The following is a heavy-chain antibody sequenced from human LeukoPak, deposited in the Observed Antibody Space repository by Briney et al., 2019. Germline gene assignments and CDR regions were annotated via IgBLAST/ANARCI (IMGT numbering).Heavy chain of an antibody. J-gene: IGHJ4*02. CDR2: IYYSGST. D-gene: IGHD3-3*01. CDR1: GGSISSSSYS. V-gene: IGHV4-39*01. Sequence: SETLSLTCTVSGGSISSSSYSWGWIRQPPGKGLEWIGSIYYSGSTYYNPSLKSQVTISVDTSKNQFSLKLSSVTAADTAVYYCARLVSDFWSGYYPHFDYWGQGTLVTVSS. CDR3: ARLVSDFWSGYYPHFDY.